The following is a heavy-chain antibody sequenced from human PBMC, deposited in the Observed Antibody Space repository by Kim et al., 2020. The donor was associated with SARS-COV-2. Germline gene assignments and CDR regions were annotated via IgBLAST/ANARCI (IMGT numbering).Heavy chain of an antibody. CDR3: ASLRLGELSLGLYNWFDP. J-gene: IGHJ5*02. D-gene: IGHD3-16*02. CDR2: INTNTENP. Sequence: ASVKVSCKASGYTFTSYAMNWVRQAPGQGLEWMGWINTNTENPTYAQGFTGRFVFSLDTSVSTAYLQISSLKAEDTAVYYCASLRLGELSLGLYNWFDPWGQGTLVTVSS. CDR1: GYTFTSYA. V-gene: IGHV7-4-1*02.